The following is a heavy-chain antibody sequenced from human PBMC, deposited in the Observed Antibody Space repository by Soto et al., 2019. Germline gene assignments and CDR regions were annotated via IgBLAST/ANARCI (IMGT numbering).Heavy chain of an antibody. V-gene: IGHV1-18*01. J-gene: IGHJ4*02. Sequence: QVQLMQSGAEVKKPGASVKVSCKASGYTFTSYGISWVRQAPGQGLEWMGWINAYNGNTNYAQKLQXXXTXXTDTSTSTAYMELRSLRSDDTAVYYCARDWFGVDYWGQGTLVTVSS. CDR1: GYTFTSYG. CDR3: ARDWFGVDY. CDR2: INAYNGNT. D-gene: IGHD3-16*01.